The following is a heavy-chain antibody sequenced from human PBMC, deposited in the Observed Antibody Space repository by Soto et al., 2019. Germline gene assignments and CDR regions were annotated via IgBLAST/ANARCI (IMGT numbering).Heavy chain of an antibody. J-gene: IGHJ4*02. CDR3: AKLPNCGGDCYFDY. D-gene: IGHD2-21*02. CDR2: VRFDAINK. V-gene: IGHV3-30*02. Sequence: QVQLVESGGGVVQPGGSLRLSCATSGFAFSSYGMHWVRQAPGKGLEWVAVVRFDAINKYYADSVKGRFTISRDNSKSMVYLQMNSLRPDDTAVYYCAKLPNCGGDCYFDYWGQGILVTVSS. CDR1: GFAFSSYG.